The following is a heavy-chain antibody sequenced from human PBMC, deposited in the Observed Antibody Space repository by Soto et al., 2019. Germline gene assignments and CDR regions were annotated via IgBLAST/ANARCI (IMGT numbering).Heavy chain of an antibody. J-gene: IGHJ4*02. Sequence: ASVKVSCTASGDTFTGYYMHWVRHAPGQGLEWMGWINPNSGGTNYAQKFQGWVTMTRDTSISTAYMELSRLRSDDTAVYYCARSSGYDSNHICDYWGQGTLVTVS. CDR3: ARSSGYDSNHICDY. V-gene: IGHV1-2*04. D-gene: IGHD5-12*01. CDR1: GDTFTGYY. CDR2: INPNSGGT.